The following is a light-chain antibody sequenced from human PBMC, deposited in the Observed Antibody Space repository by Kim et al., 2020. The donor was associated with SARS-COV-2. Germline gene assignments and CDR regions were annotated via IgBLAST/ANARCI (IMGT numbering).Light chain of an antibody. CDR3: QQPMRT. CDR1: QGISSY. CDR2: AAS. J-gene: IGKJ2*02. V-gene: IGKV1-9*01. Sequence: DIQLTQSPSFLSASVGDRVTITCRASQGISSYLAWYQQKPGKAPKLLIYAASPLQSGVPSRFSGSGSGTEFTLTISSLQPEDFATYYCQQPMRTFGQGTKLEI.